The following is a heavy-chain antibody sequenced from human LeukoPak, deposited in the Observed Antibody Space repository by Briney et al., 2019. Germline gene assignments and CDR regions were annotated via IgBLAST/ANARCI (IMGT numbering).Heavy chain of an antibody. CDR2: IKAGNGDT. CDR1: GYIFTKYV. CDR3: ARDDCGDTCYPGGY. J-gene: IGHJ4*02. D-gene: IGHD2-21*01. V-gene: IGHV1-3*01. Sequence: ASVKVSCKASGYIFTKYVVHWVRQAPGQRPEWMGRIKAGNGDTKYSQNFQDRLTITRGTSASTVYMELSSLTSEDTALYYCARDDCGDTCYPGGYWGQGTLVTVSS.